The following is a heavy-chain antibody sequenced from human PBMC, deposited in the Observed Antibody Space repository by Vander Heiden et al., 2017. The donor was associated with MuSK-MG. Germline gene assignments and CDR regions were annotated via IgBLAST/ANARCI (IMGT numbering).Heavy chain of an antibody. J-gene: IGHJ6*03. CDR2: IWYDGSNK. D-gene: IGHD3-3*01. V-gene: IGHV3-33*06. Sequence: QVQLVESGGGVVQPGRSLRLSCAASGFTFSSYGMHWVRQAPGKGLEWVAVIWYDGSNKYYADSVKGRFTISRDNSKNTLYLQMNSLRAEDTAVYYCAKAGCADDSCPSYYYYYMDVWGKGTTVTVSS. CDR3: AKAGCADDSCPSYYYYYMDV. CDR1: GFTFSSYG.